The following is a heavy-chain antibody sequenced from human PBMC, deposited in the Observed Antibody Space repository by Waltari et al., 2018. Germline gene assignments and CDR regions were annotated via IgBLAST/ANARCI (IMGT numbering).Heavy chain of an antibody. CDR2: IYHRGGT. V-gene: IGHV4-38-2*01. J-gene: IGHJ3*02. CDR3: ARGKPGIAAAKAFDI. D-gene: IGHD6-13*01. CDR1: GYSLSSGYY. Sequence: QVQLQESGPGLVKPSETLSLTRAVSGYSLSSGYYWGWTRTPPGKGLGWMGSIYHRGGTYYNPSLKSRVTISVDTSKNQFSLKLSSVTAADTAVYYCARGKPGIAAAKAFDIWGQGTMVTVSS.